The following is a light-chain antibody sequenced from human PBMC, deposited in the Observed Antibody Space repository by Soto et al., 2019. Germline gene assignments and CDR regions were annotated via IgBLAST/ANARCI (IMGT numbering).Light chain of an antibody. V-gene: IGLV2-14*01. CDR2: DVS. CDR3: SSYTCSSTYV. CDR1: SSDVGGYNY. Sequence: QSVLTQPASVSGSPGQSITISCTGTSSDVGGYNYVSWYQQHPGKAPKLMIYDVSNRPSGVSNRFSGSKSGNTASLTISGLQAEDEAGYCCSSYTCSSTYVFASWTTVTVL. J-gene: IGLJ1*01.